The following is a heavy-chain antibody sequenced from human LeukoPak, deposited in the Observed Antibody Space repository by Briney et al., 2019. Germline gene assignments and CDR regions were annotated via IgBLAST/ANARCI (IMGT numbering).Heavy chain of an antibody. V-gene: IGHV4-34*01. Sequence: ASETLSLTCAVYGGSFSGYYWSWIRQPPGKGLEWIGEINHSGSTNYNPSLKSRVTISVDTSKNQFSLKLSSVTAADTAVYYCARDNGSGDFDYWGQGTLVTVSS. CDR3: ARDNGSGDFDY. CDR2: INHSGST. J-gene: IGHJ4*02. CDR1: GGSFSGYY. D-gene: IGHD2-15*01.